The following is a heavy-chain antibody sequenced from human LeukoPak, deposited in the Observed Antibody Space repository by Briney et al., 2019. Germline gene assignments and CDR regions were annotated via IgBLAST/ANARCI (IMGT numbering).Heavy chain of an antibody. Sequence: SETLSLTCTVSGYSIGSGNYWAWIRQPPGQGLEWIGCVYHSGTHYKSSLTGRVTRSMDTSKNQFSLKLTSVTAADSAFYYCAKTSGGGGHDSWGQGTLVTVSS. V-gene: IGHV4-38-2*02. CDR3: AKTSGGGGHDS. D-gene: IGHD6-19*01. CDR2: VYHSGT. CDR1: GYSIGSGNY. J-gene: IGHJ5*01.